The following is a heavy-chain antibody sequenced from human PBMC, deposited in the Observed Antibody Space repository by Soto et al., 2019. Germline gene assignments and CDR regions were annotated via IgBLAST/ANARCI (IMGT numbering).Heavy chain of an antibody. V-gene: IGHV1-18*01. J-gene: IGHJ3*02. CDR3: AAIGTIFGVVIGVDAFDI. Sequence: ASVKVSCKASGYTFTSYGISWVRQAPGQGLEWMGWISAYNGNTNYAQKLQGRVTMTTDTSTSTAYMELRSLRSDDTAVYYCAAIGTIFGVVIGVDAFDIWGQGTMVTVSS. CDR2: ISAYNGNT. CDR1: GYTFTSYG. D-gene: IGHD3-3*01.